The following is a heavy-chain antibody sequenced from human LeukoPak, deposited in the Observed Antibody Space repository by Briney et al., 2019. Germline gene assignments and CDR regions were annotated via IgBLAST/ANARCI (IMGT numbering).Heavy chain of an antibody. CDR2: IDDSGST. CDR1: GGSISSYY. V-gene: IGHV4-59*01. J-gene: IGHJ4*02. D-gene: IGHD1-26*01. Sequence: PSETLSLTCTVSGGSISSYYWSWIRQPPGKGLEWIAYIDDSGSTSYNPSLKSRVSISIGTPKNQFSLNLKSVTPADTAVYYCARLSGGNWGQGTLVTVSS. CDR3: ARLSGGN.